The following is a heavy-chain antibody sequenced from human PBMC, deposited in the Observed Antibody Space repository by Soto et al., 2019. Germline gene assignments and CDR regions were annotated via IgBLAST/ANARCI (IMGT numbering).Heavy chain of an antibody. V-gene: IGHV4-31*03. CDR1: GGSISSGGYY. CDR2: IYYSGST. J-gene: IGHJ6*02. CDR3: ARGPAWTTRNGMDV. D-gene: IGHD1-26*01. Sequence: PSETLSLTCTVSGGSISSGGYYWSWIRQHPGKGLEWIGYIYYSGSTYYNPSLKSRVTISVDTSKNQFSLKLSSVTAADTAVYYCARGPAWTTRNGMDVWGQGTTVTVSS.